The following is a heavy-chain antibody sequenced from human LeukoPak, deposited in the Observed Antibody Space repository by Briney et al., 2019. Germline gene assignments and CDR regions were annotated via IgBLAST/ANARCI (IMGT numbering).Heavy chain of an antibody. D-gene: IGHD3-22*01. CDR1: GYTFTSYD. J-gene: IGHJ4*02. CDR3: ATQYYYDSSGYYGERYYFDY. V-gene: IGHV1-18*01. Sequence: GASVKVSCKASGYTFTSYDINWVRQAPGQGLEWMGWISAYNGNTNYAQKLQGRVTMTTDTSTSTAYMELRSLRSDDTAVYYCATQYYYDSSGYYGERYYFDYWGQGTLVTVSS. CDR2: ISAYNGNT.